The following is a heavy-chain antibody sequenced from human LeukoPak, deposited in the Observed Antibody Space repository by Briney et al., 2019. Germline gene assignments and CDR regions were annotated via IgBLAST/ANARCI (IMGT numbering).Heavy chain of an antibody. CDR3: AREQQLTTFYYYGMDV. D-gene: IGHD6-13*01. CDR1: GGSISSSSYY. J-gene: IGHJ6*02. Sequence: SETLSLTCTVSGGSISSSSYYRGWIRQPPGKGLEWIGSIYYSGSTYYNPSLKSRLTISVDTSKNQFSLKLSSVTAADTAVYYCAREQQLTTFYYYGMDVWGQGTTVTVSS. V-gene: IGHV4-39*01. CDR2: IYYSGST.